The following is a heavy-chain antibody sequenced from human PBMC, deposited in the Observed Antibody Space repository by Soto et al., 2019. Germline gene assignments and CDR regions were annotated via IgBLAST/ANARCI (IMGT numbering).Heavy chain of an antibody. V-gene: IGHV3-30-3*01. J-gene: IGHJ4*02. CDR3: ARGRRITIFGVVTPIYFDY. D-gene: IGHD3-3*01. CDR2: ISYDGSNK. Sequence: GGSLRLSCAASGFTFSSYAMHWVRQAPGKGLEWVAVISYDGSNKYYADSVKGRFTISRDNSKNTLYLQMNSLRAEDTAVYYCARGRRITIFGVVTPIYFDYWGQGPLFTVSS. CDR1: GFTFSSYA.